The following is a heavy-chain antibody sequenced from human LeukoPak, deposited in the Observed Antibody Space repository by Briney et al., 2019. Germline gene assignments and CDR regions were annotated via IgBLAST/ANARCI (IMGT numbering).Heavy chain of an antibody. CDR2: IYYSART. CDR3: ARALSATGSSWNNCFDP. V-gene: IGHV4-30-4*01. D-gene: IGHD6-13*01. CDR1: SGSLSRGDYY. J-gene: IGHJ5*02. Sequence: SETLSLPCTVSSGSLSRGDYYGSSIRQPPGEGLEWNGYIYYSARTNYNPSLNGRVTISVDTSKIQFSLKLSSVTAADTAVYYCARALSATGSSWNNCFDPWGQGTLVTVSS.